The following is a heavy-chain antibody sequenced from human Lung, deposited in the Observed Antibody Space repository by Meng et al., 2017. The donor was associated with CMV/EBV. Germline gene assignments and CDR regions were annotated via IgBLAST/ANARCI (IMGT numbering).Heavy chain of an antibody. D-gene: IGHD2-2*01. J-gene: IGHJ4*02. CDR3: ARALLGYCSSTSCSDVRYFDY. Sequence: GGSLRLXCAASGFTFSSYSMNWVRQAPGKGLEWVSYISSSSSTIYYADSVKGRFTISRDNAKNSLYLQMNSLRAEDTAVYYCARALLGYCSSTSCSDVRYFDYWGQGNXVNGAS. V-gene: IGHV3-48*04. CDR1: GFTFSSYS. CDR2: ISSSSSTI.